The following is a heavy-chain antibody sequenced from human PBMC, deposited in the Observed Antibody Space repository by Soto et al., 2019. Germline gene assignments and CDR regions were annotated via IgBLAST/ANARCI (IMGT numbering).Heavy chain of an antibody. CDR3: AKDTASWNEYWYFDL. CDR1: GFTFSSYA. V-gene: IGHV3-23*01. Sequence: GGSLRLSCAASGFTFSSYAMSWVRQAPGKGLEWVSAISGSGGSTYYADSVKGRFTISRDNSKNTLYLQMNSLRAEDTAVYYCAKDTASWNEYWYFDLWGRGTLVTVSS. CDR2: ISGSGGST. D-gene: IGHD1-1*01. J-gene: IGHJ2*01.